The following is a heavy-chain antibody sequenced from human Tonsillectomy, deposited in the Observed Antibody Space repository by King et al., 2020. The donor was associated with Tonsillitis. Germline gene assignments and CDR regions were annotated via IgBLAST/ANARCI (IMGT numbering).Heavy chain of an antibody. J-gene: IGHJ4*02. CDR3: AQATNYAEYFDC. Sequence: TLKESGPTLVKPTQTLTLTCTFSGFSLRTSGVGVGWIRQPPGKALEWLALIYWNDDKRYSPSLKSRLTVTKDTSKNQVVLTMTNMDPVDTATYYCAQATNYAEYFDCWGQGTLVTVSS. V-gene: IGHV2-5*01. CDR2: IYWNDDK. D-gene: IGHD4/OR15-4a*01. CDR1: GFSLRTSGVG.